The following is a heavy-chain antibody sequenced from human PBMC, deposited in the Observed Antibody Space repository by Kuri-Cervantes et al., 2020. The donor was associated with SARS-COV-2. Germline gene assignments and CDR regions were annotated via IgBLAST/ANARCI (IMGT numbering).Heavy chain of an antibody. Sequence: GGSLRLSCAASGFTFSGHWIHWVRQAPGKGLVWVSRINPDGSYTNNADSVKGRFTLSRDNAKNMLFLQMNSLRAEDTAVYYCAKPGPGIAVAGGAFDIWGQGTMVTVSS. CDR2: INPDGSYT. D-gene: IGHD6-19*01. J-gene: IGHJ3*02. CDR3: AKPGPGIAVAGGAFDI. CDR1: GFTFSGHW. V-gene: IGHV3-74*01.